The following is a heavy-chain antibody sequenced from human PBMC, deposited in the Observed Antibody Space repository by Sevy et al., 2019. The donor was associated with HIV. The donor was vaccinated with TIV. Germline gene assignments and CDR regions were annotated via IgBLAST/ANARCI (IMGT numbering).Heavy chain of an antibody. Sequence: ASVKVPCKASGYTFSSYGISWVRQAPGQGLEWMGWISDYNGYTNYAHKFQGRVTMSTETSTRTAYMELRSLRSDDTAVYFCAREGYYYRSGTYRPPNYYGMDVWGQGTAVTVSS. J-gene: IGHJ6*02. CDR2: ISDYNGYT. CDR3: AREGYYYRSGTYRPPNYYGMDV. V-gene: IGHV1-18*01. D-gene: IGHD3-10*01. CDR1: GYTFSSYG.